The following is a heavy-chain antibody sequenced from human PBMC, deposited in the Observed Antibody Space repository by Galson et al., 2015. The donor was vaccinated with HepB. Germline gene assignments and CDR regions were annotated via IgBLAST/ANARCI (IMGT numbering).Heavy chain of an antibody. V-gene: IGHV3-49*03. D-gene: IGHD1-14*01. CDR2: IRSKPFGPTT. Sequence: SLRLSCATSGFTLGDYTLNWFRQAPGKGPEWVGFIRSKPFGPTTEYGPSVKGRFTISRDDSKNIAYLQMNSLKTGDTGVHYCGREPPWEVVRFFDLWGQGTLVTVSS. CDR3: GREPPWEVVRFFDL. J-gene: IGHJ4*02. CDR1: GFTLGDYT.